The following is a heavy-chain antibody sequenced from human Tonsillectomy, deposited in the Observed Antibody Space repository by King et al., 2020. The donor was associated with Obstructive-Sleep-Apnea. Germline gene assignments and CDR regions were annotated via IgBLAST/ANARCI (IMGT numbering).Heavy chain of an antibody. V-gene: IGHV4-34*01. CDR3: AREDLDYDSSGLDY. CDR1: GGSFSGYY. J-gene: IGHJ4*02. D-gene: IGHD3-22*01. CDR2: INHSGST. Sequence: VQLQQWGAGLLKPSETLSLTCAVYGGSFSGYYWSWIRQPPGKGLEWIGEINHSGSTNYNPSLKSRVTISVDTSKHQFSLKLSSVTAAATGVYYCAREDLDYDSSGLDYWGQGTLVTVSS.